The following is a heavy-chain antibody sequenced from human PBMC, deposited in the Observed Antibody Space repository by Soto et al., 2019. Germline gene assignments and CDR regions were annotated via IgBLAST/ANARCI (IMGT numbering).Heavy chain of an antibody. V-gene: IGHV1-46*01. CDR3: TRTQANQNAEEFEY. CDR1: GFTFTWYY. CDR2: INPSGVST. Sequence: QVQLVQSGAEVKEPGASVKVSCKASGFTFTWYYMHWVRQAPGQGLEWMGIINPSGVSTSYAQKFQGRVTITRETSPSTGYMELSSLGSEDTAVYYLTRTQANQNAEEFEYRGQGNLVTGS. J-gene: IGHJ1*01.